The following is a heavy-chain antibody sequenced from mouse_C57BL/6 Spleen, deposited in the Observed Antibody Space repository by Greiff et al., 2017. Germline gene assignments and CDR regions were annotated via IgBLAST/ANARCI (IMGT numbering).Heavy chain of an antibody. Sequence: DVKLQESGGGLVQPGGSMKLSCVASGFTFSNYWMNWVRQSPEKGLEWVAQIRLKSDNYATHYAESVKGRFTISRDDSKSSVYLQMNNLRAEDTGIYYCTTGTRYFDVWGTGTTVTVSS. J-gene: IGHJ1*03. D-gene: IGHD3-3*01. V-gene: IGHV6-3*01. CDR1: GFTFSNYW. CDR3: TTGTRYFDV. CDR2: IRLKSDNYAT.